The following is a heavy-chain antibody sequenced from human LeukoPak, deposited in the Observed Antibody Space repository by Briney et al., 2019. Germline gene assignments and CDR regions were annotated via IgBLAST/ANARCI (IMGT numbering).Heavy chain of an antibody. V-gene: IGHV3-30*18. CDR1: GFTFSSYG. J-gene: IGHJ4*02. D-gene: IGHD6-13*01. CDR3: AKPKQLVRSGYFDY. Sequence: PGGSLRLSCAASGFTFSSYGMHWVRQAPGKGLEWVAVISYDGSNKYYADSVKGRFTISRDNSKNTLYLQMNSQRAEDTAVYYCAKPKQLVRSGYFDYWGQGTLVTVSS. CDR2: ISYDGSNK.